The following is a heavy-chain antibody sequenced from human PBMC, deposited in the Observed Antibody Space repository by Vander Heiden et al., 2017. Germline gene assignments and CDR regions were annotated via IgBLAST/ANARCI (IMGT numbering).Heavy chain of an antibody. CDR3: ARDYGDYKLYYFDY. V-gene: IGHV3-48*03. D-gene: IGHD4-17*01. Sequence: EVQLVESGGGLIQPGGSLRLSCAASGFTFSSYEMNWVRQAPGKGLEWVSYSSSSGSTIYYADSVKGRFTISRDNAKNSLYLQMNSLRAEDTAVYYCARDYGDYKLYYFDYWGQGTLVTVSS. CDR1: GFTFSSYE. CDR2: SSSSGSTI. J-gene: IGHJ4*02.